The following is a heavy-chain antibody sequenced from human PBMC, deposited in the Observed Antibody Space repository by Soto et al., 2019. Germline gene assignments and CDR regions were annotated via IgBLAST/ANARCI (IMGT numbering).Heavy chain of an antibody. Sequence: SETLSLTCTVSGGSMSSNSEFWGWIRQSPGKGLEWIGNINYSGTTFYNPSLKGRVTLSVDTSKNQFSLKLNSVTATDTAVYYCARHRGWFGEYSLDDWGPGTLVTVSS. J-gene: IGHJ4*02. CDR1: GGSMSSNSEF. CDR2: INYSGTT. CDR3: ARHRGWFGEYSLDD. V-gene: IGHV4-39*01. D-gene: IGHD3-10*01.